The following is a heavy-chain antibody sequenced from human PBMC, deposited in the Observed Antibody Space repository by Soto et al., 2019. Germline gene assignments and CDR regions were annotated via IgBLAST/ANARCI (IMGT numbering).Heavy chain of an antibody. V-gene: IGHV1-69*13. J-gene: IGHJ6*02. CDR3: ARTHSSGWSQAPYYHYGLDV. CDR1: GSIRNYA. Sequence: SVKVSCKASGSIRNYAISWGRQAPGQGVEWMGGIIVLFGTPKYAQKFQDRVTITADEATSTAYMESSSLKADDTAVYYWARTHSSGWSQAPYYHYGLDVWGQGTTVTVSS. D-gene: IGHD6-19*01. CDR2: IIVLFGTP.